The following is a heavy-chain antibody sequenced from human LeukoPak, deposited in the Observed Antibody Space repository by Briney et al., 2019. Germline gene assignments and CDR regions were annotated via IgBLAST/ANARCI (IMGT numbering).Heavy chain of an antibody. CDR1: GYTFTSYG. J-gene: IGHJ4*02. CDR2: ISTNNGNT. Sequence: ASVKVSCKASGYTFTSYGISWVRQAPGQGLEWMGWISTNNGNTNYAQKLQGRVTMTTDTSTSTAYMDLRSLRSDDTAVYYCARPYPIYSSGWYDGFDYWGQGTLVTVSS. CDR3: ARPYPIYSSGWYDGFDY. V-gene: IGHV1-18*01. D-gene: IGHD6-19*01.